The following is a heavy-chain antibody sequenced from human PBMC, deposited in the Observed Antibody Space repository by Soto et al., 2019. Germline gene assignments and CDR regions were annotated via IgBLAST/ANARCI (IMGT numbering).Heavy chain of an antibody. J-gene: IGHJ6*02. Sequence: GGSLRLSCAASGFTFSGSAMHWVRQASGKGLEWVGRIRSKANSYATAYAASVKGRFTISRDDSKNTAYLQMNSLKTEDTAVYYCRSMVRGVIYGMDVWGQGTTVTVSS. CDR1: GFTFSGSA. V-gene: IGHV3-73*01. CDR3: RSMVRGVIYGMDV. CDR2: IRSKANSYAT. D-gene: IGHD3-10*01.